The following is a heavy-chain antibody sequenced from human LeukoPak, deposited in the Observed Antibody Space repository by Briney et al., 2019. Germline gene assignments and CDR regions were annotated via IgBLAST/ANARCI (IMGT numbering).Heavy chain of an antibody. CDR3: ARGHRRGDYSDRYNFYDY. J-gene: IGHJ4*02. D-gene: IGHD4-17*01. V-gene: IGHV4-4*07. CDR2: IPTTGNT. CDR1: GASITPYY. Sequence: SETLSLTCAVSGASITPYYWTWIRQPAGKTLEWIGRIPTTGNTNHNSSLKSRVTMSLDTSNNQFSLKLASVTDADTAVYYCARGHRRGDYSDRYNFYDYWGQGILVTVSS.